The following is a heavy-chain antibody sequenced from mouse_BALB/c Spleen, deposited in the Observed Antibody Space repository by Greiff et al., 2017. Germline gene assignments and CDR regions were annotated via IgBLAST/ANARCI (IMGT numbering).Heavy chain of an antibody. Sequence: EVQLQQSGPGLVKPSQSLSLTCSVTGYSITSGYYWNWIRQFPGNKLEWMGYISYDGSNNYNPSLKNRISITRDTSKNQFFLKLNSVTTEDTATYYCARENYGNSFDYWGQGTTLTVSS. D-gene: IGHD2-1*01. J-gene: IGHJ2*01. CDR1: GYSITSGYY. CDR2: ISYDGSN. CDR3: ARENYGNSFDY. V-gene: IGHV3-6*02.